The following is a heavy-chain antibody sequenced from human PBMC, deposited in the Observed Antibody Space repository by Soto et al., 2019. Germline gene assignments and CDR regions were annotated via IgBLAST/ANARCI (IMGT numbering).Heavy chain of an antibody. D-gene: IGHD6-13*01. J-gene: IGHJ5*02. V-gene: IGHV4-31*03. CDR1: GGSIRSGGYY. Sequence: LSLICTVSGGSIRSGGYYWSWIRQHPGKGLEWIGYIYYSGNTHYNPSLKSRVTISIDTSKNQFSLNLTSLTAADTAVYYCARGVSSQSSWYDPWGRGTLVTVSS. CDR2: IYYSGNT. CDR3: ARGVSSQSSWYDP.